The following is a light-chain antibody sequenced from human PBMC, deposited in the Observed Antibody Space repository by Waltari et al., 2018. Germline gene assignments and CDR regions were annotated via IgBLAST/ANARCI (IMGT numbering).Light chain of an antibody. CDR1: QSVSSN. J-gene: IGKJ1*01. CDR3: QQYNNWPPWT. V-gene: IGKV3-15*01. Sequence: EIVMTQSPATLSVSPGERATLSCRASQSVSSNLAGYQQKPGQAPRLLIYGASTRATGIPARFSGSGSGTEFTLTISSMQSEDFAVYYCQQYNNWPPWTFGQGTKVEIK. CDR2: GAS.